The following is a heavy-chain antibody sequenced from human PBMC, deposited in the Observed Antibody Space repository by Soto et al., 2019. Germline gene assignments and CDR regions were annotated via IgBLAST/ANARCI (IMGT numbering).Heavy chain of an antibody. J-gene: IGHJ6*02. CDR1: GYTFTGYY. V-gene: IGHV1-2*02. CDR3: AKGGAIVAAGTRVYLYNAMDV. CDR2: INPNSGDT. Sequence: ASVKVSCKASGYTFTGYYVHWVRQAPGQGLEWMGWINPNSGDTYLAQRFQGRVTMNRDTYIGTAYMELRGLTSDDTAEYYCAKGGAIVAAGTRVYLYNAMDVWGQGTTVTVSS. D-gene: IGHD1-26*01.